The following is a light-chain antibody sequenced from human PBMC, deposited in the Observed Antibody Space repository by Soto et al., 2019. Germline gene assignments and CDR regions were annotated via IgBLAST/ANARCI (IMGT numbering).Light chain of an antibody. CDR1: SGHSSYA. J-gene: IGLJ2*01. CDR2: LNSDGSH. Sequence: QSVLTQSPSASASLGASVKLTCTLSSGHSSYAIAWHQQQPEKGPRYLMKLNSDGSHSKGDGIPDRFSGSSSGAERYPTISSLQSEDEADYSCQTWGTGILVFGGGTKVTVL. V-gene: IGLV4-69*01. CDR3: QTWGTGILV.